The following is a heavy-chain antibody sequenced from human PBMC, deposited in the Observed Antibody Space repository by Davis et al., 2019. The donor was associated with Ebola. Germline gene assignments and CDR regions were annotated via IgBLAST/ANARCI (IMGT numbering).Heavy chain of an antibody. CDR3: AKDRGPPGIAAAED. J-gene: IGHJ4*02. V-gene: IGHV3-21*01. CDR1: GFTFSSYS. CDR2: ISSSSSYI. D-gene: IGHD6-13*01. Sequence: GESLKIPCAASGFTFSSYSMNWVRQAPGKGLEWVSSISSSSSYIYYADSVKGRFTISRDNAKNSLYLQMNSLRAEDTAVYYCAKDRGPPGIAAAEDWGQGTLVTVSS.